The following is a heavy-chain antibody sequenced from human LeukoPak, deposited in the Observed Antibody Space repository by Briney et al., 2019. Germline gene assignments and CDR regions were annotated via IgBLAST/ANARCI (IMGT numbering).Heavy chain of an antibody. Sequence: GGSLRLSCVVSGFSFSTQAMSWVRQAPGKGLEWVSGISGRGTSTDYADSVKGRFSISRDNSKNTVYLQMNNLRAEDTAVYYCAKAHVSGWPTYYYFDYWGQGSLVTVSS. CDR1: GFSFSTQA. J-gene: IGHJ4*02. V-gene: IGHV3-23*01. D-gene: IGHD6-19*01. CDR2: ISGRGTST. CDR3: AKAHVSGWPTYYYFDY.